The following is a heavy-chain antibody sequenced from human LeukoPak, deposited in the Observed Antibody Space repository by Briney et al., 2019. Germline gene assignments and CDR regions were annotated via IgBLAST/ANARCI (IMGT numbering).Heavy chain of an antibody. CDR3: ARDRCSSTTCYNTPNWFDP. Sequence: GGSLRLSCAASGFTIDDYGMSWVRQAPGKGLEWVAGINWSGGSTGYTDSVKGRFTISRDNAKNSLFLQMNSLRAEDTAFYHCARDRCSSTTCYNTPNWFDPWGQGTLVIVSS. D-gene: IGHD2-2*02. J-gene: IGHJ5*02. CDR2: INWSGGST. CDR1: GFTIDDYG. V-gene: IGHV3-20*01.